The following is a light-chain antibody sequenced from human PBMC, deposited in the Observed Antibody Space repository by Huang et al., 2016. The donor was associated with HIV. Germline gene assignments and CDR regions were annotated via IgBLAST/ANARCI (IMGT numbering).Light chain of an antibody. CDR3: QQYDDWPPWT. Sequence: EIVMMQSPATLSVSPGERATLSCRASQNITRLAWYQHKPGTAPRLLIYDASSRATCVPARFIGGGSGTDFTLTVSSLQSDDFALYYCQQYDDWPPWTFGQGTQVDMK. V-gene: IGKV3-15*01. CDR2: DAS. J-gene: IGKJ1*01. CDR1: QNITR.